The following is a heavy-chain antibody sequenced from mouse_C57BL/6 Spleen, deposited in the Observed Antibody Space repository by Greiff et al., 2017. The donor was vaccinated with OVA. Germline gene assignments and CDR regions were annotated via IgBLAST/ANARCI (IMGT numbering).Heavy chain of an antibody. CDR3: ARDAMDY. V-gene: IGHV5-17*01. CDR2: ISSGSSTI. Sequence: EVQLMESGGGLVKPGGSLKLSCAASGFTFSDSGMHWVRQAPEKGLEWVAYISSGSSTISYADTVKGRFTISRDNAKNTLFLQMTSLRSEDMAMXYCARDAMDYWGQGTSVTVSS. J-gene: IGHJ4*01. CDR1: GFTFSDSG.